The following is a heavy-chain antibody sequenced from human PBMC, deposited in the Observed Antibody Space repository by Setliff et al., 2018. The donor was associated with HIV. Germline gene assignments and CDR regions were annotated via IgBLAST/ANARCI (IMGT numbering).Heavy chain of an antibody. Sequence: PGGSLRLSCAASGFTFDDYAMYWVRQAPGKGLEWVAGITRNSDYIGYANSVTGRFTISRDNGKKSLYLQLNSLRTEDTALYYCAKDTKCTGGTCYFGPDGYFQHWGQGTLVTVSS. CDR2: ITRNSDYI. J-gene: IGHJ1*01. D-gene: IGHD2-15*01. V-gene: IGHV3-9*01. CDR1: GFTFDDYA. CDR3: AKDTKCTGGTCYFGPDGYFQH.